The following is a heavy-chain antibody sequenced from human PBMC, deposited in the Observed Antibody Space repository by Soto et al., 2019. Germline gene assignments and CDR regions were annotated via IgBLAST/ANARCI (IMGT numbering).Heavy chain of an antibody. D-gene: IGHD6-13*01. V-gene: IGHV4-39*01. Sequence: SETLSLTCTVSGDSISSSFHYWGWIHQPPGKRLEWIGNIYYNGNTYYNPSLESRVSISLDTSKNQFSLKITSVTAADTAVYYCARHLGIYSAAELNSWGQGSLVTVSS. CDR2: IYYNGNT. CDR3: ARHLGIYSAAELNS. CDR1: GDSISSSFHY. J-gene: IGHJ4*02.